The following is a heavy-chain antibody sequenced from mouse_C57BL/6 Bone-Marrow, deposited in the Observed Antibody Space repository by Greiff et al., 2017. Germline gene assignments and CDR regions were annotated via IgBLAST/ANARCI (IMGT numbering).Heavy chain of an antibody. CDR2: ISYSGST. CDR3: ARSRDYGYWDIDV. Sequence: DVKLQESGPGLAKPSQTLSLTCSVTGYSITSDYWNWIWKFPGNKLEYMGYISYSGSTYYNPSLKSRISITRDTSKNQYYLQLNSVTTEDTATYYCARSRDYGYWDIDVWGTGTTVTVSS. J-gene: IGHJ1*03. D-gene: IGHD2-4*01. V-gene: IGHV3-8*01. CDR1: GYSITSDY.